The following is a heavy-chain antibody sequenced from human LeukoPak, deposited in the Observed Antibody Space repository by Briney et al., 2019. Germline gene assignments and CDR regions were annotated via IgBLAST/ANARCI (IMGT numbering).Heavy chain of an antibody. Sequence: SVKVSCKASGGTFSSYAISWVRQAPGQGLEWMGGIIPIFGTANYAQKFQGRVTITTDESTSTAYMELSSLRSEDTALYYCARAPHRLATTAVSWDYWGQGTLVTVSS. J-gene: IGHJ4*02. CDR1: GGTFSSYA. D-gene: IGHD1-1*01. CDR3: ARAPHRLATTAVSWDY. CDR2: IIPIFGTA. V-gene: IGHV1-69*05.